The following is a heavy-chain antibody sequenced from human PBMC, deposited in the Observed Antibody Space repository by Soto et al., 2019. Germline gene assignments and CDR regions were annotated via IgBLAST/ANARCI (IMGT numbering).Heavy chain of an antibody. D-gene: IGHD6-19*01. CDR3: ARVDLIAVAAKPFDY. CDR2: INAGNGNT. V-gene: IGHV1-3*01. J-gene: IGHJ4*02. CDR1: GYTFTSYA. Sequence: QVQLVQSGAEVKKPGASVKVSCKASGYTFTSYAMHWVRQAPGQRLEWMGWINAGNGNTKYSQKFQGRVTITRDTPASTAYMELSSSRSADTAVYYCARVDLIAVAAKPFDYWGRGSLVTVSS.